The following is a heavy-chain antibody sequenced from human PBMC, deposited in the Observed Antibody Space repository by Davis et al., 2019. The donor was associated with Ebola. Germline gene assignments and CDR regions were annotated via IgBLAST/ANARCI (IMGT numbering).Heavy chain of an antibody. CDR3: ARLRIAAAGRYYYYYGMDV. D-gene: IGHD6-13*01. Sequence: SETLSLTCAVYGGSFSGYYWSWIRQSPGKGLEWIGEINHSGSTNYNPSLKSRVTISVDTSKNQFSLKLSSVTAADTAVYYCARLRIAAAGRYYYYYGMDVWGQGTTVTVSS. J-gene: IGHJ6*02. CDR1: GGSFSGYY. CDR2: INHSGST. V-gene: IGHV4-34*01.